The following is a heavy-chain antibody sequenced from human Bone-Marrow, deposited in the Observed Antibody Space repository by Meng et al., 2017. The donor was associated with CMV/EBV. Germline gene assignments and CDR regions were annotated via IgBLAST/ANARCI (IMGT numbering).Heavy chain of an antibody. V-gene: IGHV1-46*01. J-gene: IGHJ4*02. CDR2: INPSGGST. Sequence: ASVKVSCKASGYTFTSYYMHWVRQAPGQGLEWMGIINPSGGSTSYAQKLQGRVTMTRDTFTSTVYLELSSLRSEDTAVYYCSSQNRDIGDYWGQGTLVTVSS. CDR1: GYTFTSYY. D-gene: IGHD2-15*01. CDR3: SSQNRDIGDY.